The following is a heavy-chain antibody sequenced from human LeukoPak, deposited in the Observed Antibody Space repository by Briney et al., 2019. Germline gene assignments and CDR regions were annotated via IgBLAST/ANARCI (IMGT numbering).Heavy chain of an antibody. D-gene: IGHD3/OR15-3a*01. Sequence: GGSLRLSCAASGFTFDDYVMHWVRQAPGKGLEWVSGISWNSGSIGYADSVKGRFTISRDNAKNSLYLQMNSLRAEDTALYYCAKDQGWTGAFDICGQGTMVTVSS. CDR2: ISWNSGSI. CDR3: AKDQGWTGAFDI. CDR1: GFTFDDYV. V-gene: IGHV3-9*01. J-gene: IGHJ3*02.